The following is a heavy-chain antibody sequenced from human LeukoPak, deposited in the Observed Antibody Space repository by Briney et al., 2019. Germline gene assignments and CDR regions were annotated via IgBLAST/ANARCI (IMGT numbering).Heavy chain of an antibody. CDR3: ATGGGDIAAGIDY. J-gene: IGHJ4*02. CDR2: IYPGDSDT. V-gene: IGHV5-51*01. D-gene: IGHD3-16*01. CDR1: GYTFTNYW. Sequence: GESLKISCKGSGYTFTNYWIGWVRQMPGKGLEWMGIIYPGDSDTRYSPSFQGQVTISADKSITTSYLQWSSLKASDTAMYYCATGGGDIAAGIDYWGQGTLATVSS.